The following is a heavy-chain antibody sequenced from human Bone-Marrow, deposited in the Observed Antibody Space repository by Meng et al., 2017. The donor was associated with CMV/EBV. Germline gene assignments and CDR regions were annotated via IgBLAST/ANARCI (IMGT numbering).Heavy chain of an antibody. Sequence: GESLKISCAASGFTVSSNYMSWVRQAPGKGLEWVSVIYSGGSTYYADSVKGRFTISRDNSKNTLYLQMNSLRAEDTAVYYCARVGYCSSTSCHHNWFDPWGQGTLVTVSS. J-gene: IGHJ5*02. CDR2: IYSGGST. D-gene: IGHD2-2*01. V-gene: IGHV3-53*01. CDR1: GFTVSSNY. CDR3: ARVGYCSSTSCHHNWFDP.